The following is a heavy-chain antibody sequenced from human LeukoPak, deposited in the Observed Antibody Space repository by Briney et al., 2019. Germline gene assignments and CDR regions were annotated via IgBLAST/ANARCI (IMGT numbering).Heavy chain of an antibody. V-gene: IGHV4-34*01. CDR3: ARDKVANDY. Sequence: SETLSLTCAVYGGSFSGYYWSWIRQPPGKGLEWIGRVYSSGDTTYNPSLKSRVTISVDKSKSQFSLRLTSVIAADTAVYYCARDKVANDYWGQGTLVTVAS. J-gene: IGHJ4*02. CDR1: GGSFSGYY. CDR2: VYSSGDT. D-gene: IGHD5-12*01.